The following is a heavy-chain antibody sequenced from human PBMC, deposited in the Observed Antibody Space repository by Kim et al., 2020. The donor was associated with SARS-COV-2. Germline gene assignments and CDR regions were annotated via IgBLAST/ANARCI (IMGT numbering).Heavy chain of an antibody. CDR3: ATSGYCSSTSCYWSAAVRYFDL. CDR2: FDSEDGET. D-gene: IGHD2-2*01. Sequence: ASVKVSCKVSGYTLTELSMHWVRQAPGKGLEWMGGFDSEDGETIYAQKFQGRVTMTEDTSTDTAYMAQSSLRSEDTAVYYCATSGYCSSTSCYWSAAVRYFDLWGRGTLVTVSS. CDR1: GYTLTELS. J-gene: IGHJ2*01. V-gene: IGHV1-24*01.